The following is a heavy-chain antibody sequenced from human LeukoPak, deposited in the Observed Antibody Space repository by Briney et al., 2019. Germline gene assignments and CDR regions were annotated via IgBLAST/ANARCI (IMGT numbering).Heavy chain of an antibody. D-gene: IGHD3-22*01. Sequence: SETLSLTCAVSGGSISSGDYYWSWIRQPPGKGLEWIGYIYYSGSTYYNPSLKSRVTISVDTSKNQFSLKLSSVTAADTAVYYCARDLIYDSSGYYPGGLDYWGQGTLVTVSS. CDR3: ARDLIYDSSGYYPGGLDY. CDR2: IYYSGST. CDR1: GGSISSGDYY. V-gene: IGHV4-30-4*01. J-gene: IGHJ4*02.